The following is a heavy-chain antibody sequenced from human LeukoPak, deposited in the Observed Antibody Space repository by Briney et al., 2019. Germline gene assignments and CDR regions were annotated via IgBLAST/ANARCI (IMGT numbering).Heavy chain of an antibody. V-gene: IGHV4-34*12. J-gene: IGHJ3*02. D-gene: IGHD3-10*01. CDR1: GGSFSDY. Sequence: SETLSLTCAVYGGSFSDYWTWIRQPPGKGLEWIGNIFYSGSTYYSPSLKSRVTISLDTSRNQFSLKLNSVTAADTAVYYCAKSNGYGLVDIWGQGTMVTVSS. CDR3: AKSNGYGLVDI. CDR2: IFYSGST.